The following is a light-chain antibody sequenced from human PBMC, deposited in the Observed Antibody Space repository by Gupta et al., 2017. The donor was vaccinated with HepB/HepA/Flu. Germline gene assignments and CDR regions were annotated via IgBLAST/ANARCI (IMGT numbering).Light chain of an antibody. CDR3: QQYGSSPLT. CDR1: QSVSSSY. J-gene: IGKJ4*01. V-gene: IGKV3-20*01. CDR2: GAS. Sequence: EIVLTQSPGTLSLSPVERATLPCRSSQSVSSSYLAWYQQKPGQAPTLLIYGASSRATGIPDRFSGSGSGTDFTLTISRLEPEDFAVYYCQQYGSSPLTFGGGTKVEIK.